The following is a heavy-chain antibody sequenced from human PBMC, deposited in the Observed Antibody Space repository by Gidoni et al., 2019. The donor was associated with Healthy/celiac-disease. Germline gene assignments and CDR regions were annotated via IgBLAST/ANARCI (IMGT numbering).Heavy chain of an antibody. D-gene: IGHD6-13*01. CDR1: ELSLITAKMG. V-gene: IGHV2-26*01. CDR2: IFSNEEK. Sequence: QVTLKESGPVLVKPTETLPLTCTVSELSLITAKMGVSWIRQPPGKALAWLANIFSNEEKSYSTSLKSRLTISKDTSKSQVVLTMTNMDHVDTATYYCARIEYPGIAAAGYTFDYWGQGTLVNVSS. J-gene: IGHJ4*02. CDR3: ARIEYPGIAAAGYTFDY.